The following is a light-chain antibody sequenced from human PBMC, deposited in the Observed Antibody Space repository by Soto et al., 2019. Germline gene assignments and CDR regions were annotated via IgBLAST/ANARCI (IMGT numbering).Light chain of an antibody. CDR1: SSDVGGYNY. CDR3: CAYASTSTRV. J-gene: IGLJ2*01. V-gene: IGLV2-14*01. CDR2: DVI. Sequence: QSALTQPASVSGSPGQSITISCTGTSSDVGGYNYVSWYQQHPGKAPKLMIYDVINRPSGVPNRFSGSKSGNTASLTISGLQAEDEADYYCCAYASTSTRVFGGGTKLTVL.